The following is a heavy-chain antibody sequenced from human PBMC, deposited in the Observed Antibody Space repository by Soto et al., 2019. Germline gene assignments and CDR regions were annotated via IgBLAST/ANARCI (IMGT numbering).Heavy chain of an antibody. CDR2: IVPLFGTT. J-gene: IGHJ5*02. CDR1: GVTFTKIA. V-gene: IGHV1-69*13. Sequence: SVKVSCKASGVTFTKIAFAWVRQAPGQGLEWMGGIVPLFGTTSYAQRFQGRVTITADESTSTVYMDLSSLTSEDTAVYFCAREYGAIAARGWFDPWGQGTLVPVSS. CDR3: AREYGAIAARGWFDP. D-gene: IGHD6-6*01.